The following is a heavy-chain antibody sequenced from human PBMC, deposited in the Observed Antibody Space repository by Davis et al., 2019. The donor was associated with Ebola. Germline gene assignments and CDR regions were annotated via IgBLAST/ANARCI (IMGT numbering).Heavy chain of an antibody. CDR2: LYYGGSS. CDR3: ARSIHPALGFDY. Sequence: MPSETLSLTCTVSGGSISRSSYTWGWIRQPPGKGLEWIGSLYYGGSSYYNPSLKSRVTISVDTSKNQFSLKLSSVTAADTAVYYCARSIHPALGFDYWGQGTLVTVSS. V-gene: IGHV4-39*01. J-gene: IGHJ4*02. CDR1: GGSISRSSYT. D-gene: IGHD5-18*01.